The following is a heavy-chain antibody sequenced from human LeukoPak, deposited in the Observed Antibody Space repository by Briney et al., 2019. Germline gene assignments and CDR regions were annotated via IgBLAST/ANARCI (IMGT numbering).Heavy chain of an antibody. D-gene: IGHD3-22*01. CDR1: GFTFSSYA. CDR3: ASHYYDSSGYLDRIFDY. CDR2: ISGSGGST. J-gene: IGHJ4*02. Sequence: GGSLRLSCAASGFTFSSYAMSWVRQAPGKGLEWVSAISGSGGSTYYADSVKGRFTISRDNSKNTLYLQMISLRAEDTAVYYCASHYYDSSGYLDRIFDYWGQGTLVTVSS. V-gene: IGHV3-23*01.